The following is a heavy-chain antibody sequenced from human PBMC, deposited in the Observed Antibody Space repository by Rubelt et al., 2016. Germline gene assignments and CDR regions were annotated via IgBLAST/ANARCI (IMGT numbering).Heavy chain of an antibody. J-gene: IGHJ4*02. CDR3: ACSAYPYGAPGY. D-gene: IGHD3-10*01. CDR1: GGSISSYS. V-gene: IGHV4-59*01. CDR2: IYYSGST. Sequence: QVQLQESGPGLVKPSETLSLTCTVSGGSISSYSWSWIRQPPGKGLEWIGSIYYSGSTYYSPSLRRRVTIAIDTSRNHVSLKLSSVTTADTAVYFCACSAYPYGAPGYWGQGALVTVSS.